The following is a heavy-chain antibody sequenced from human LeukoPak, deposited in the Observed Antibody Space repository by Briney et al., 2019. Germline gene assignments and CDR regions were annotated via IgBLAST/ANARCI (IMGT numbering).Heavy chain of an antibody. CDR1: GFTFSSYS. CDR2: ISSSSSYI. Sequence: GGSLRLSCAASGFTFSSYSMNWVRQAPGKGLEWVSSISSSSSYIYYADSVKGRFTISRDNAKNSLYLQMNSLRAEDTAVYYCARDLLKTYIVVVPAAFDPWGQGTLVTVS. D-gene: IGHD2-2*01. J-gene: IGHJ5*02. CDR3: ARDLLKTYIVVVPAAFDP. V-gene: IGHV3-21*01.